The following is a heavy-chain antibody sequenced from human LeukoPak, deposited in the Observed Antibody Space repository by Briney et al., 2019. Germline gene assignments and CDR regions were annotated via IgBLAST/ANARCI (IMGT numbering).Heavy chain of an antibody. CDR2: INWSGGST. V-gene: IGHV3-20*04. CDR1: GFIFDDHG. CDR3: AREGGPYRPLDY. Sequence: GGSPRLSCAASGFIFDDHGMSWVRQAPGKGLEWVSGINWSGGSTGYADSVKGRFTISRDNSKNTLYLQMNSLRAEDTAVYYCAREGGPYRPLDYSGQGTLVTVSS. J-gene: IGHJ4*02.